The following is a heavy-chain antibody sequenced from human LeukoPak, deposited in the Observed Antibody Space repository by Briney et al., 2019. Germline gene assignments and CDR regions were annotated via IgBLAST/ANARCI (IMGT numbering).Heavy chain of an antibody. CDR1: GFTVSSIH. J-gene: IGHJ3*02. Sequence: GGSLRLSCAASGFTVSSIHMVWVRQAPGKGLEWVSVTYTGGNSYYADSVKGRFIISRDISKNTLYLQMNSLRAEDSALYYCARGGRGSTAVVAPRSFDIWGQGTMVTVSS. CDR2: TYTGGNS. CDR3: ARGGRGSTAVVAPRSFDI. V-gene: IGHV3-53*01. D-gene: IGHD3-22*01.